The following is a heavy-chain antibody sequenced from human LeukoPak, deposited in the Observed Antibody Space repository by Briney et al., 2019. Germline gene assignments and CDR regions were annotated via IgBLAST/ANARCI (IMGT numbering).Heavy chain of an antibody. CDR1: GYTFTGYY. CDR3: ARSDYDYVWGSYRRQGHYYYYYYMDV. J-gene: IGHJ6*03. CDR2: IIPIFGTA. V-gene: IGHV1-69*13. D-gene: IGHD3-16*02. Sequence: GASVKVSCKASGYTFTGYYMHWVRQAPGQGLEWMGGIIPIFGTANYAQKFQGRVTITADESTSTAYMELSSLRSEDTAVYYCARSDYDYVWGSYRRQGHYYYYYYMDVWGKGTTVTISS.